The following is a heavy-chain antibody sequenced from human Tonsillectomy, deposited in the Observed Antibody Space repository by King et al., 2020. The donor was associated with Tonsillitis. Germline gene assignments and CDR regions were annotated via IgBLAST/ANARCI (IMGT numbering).Heavy chain of an antibody. V-gene: IGHV3-33*01. J-gene: IGHJ4*02. CDR3: ERDGDYYDSSGYTIDY. Sequence: VQLVESGGGVVQPGRSLRLSCAASGFTFRNYGMHWVRQAPGKGLEWVAIIWYDGNSKYYVDSVKGRFTISRDNSKNTLYLQMNSLRAEDTAVYYCERDGDYYDSSGYTIDYWGQGTLVTVSS. CDR1: GFTFRNYG. CDR2: IWYDGNSK. D-gene: IGHD3-22*01.